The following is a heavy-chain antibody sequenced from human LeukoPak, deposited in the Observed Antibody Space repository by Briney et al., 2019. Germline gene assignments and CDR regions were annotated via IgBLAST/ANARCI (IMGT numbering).Heavy chain of an antibody. D-gene: IGHD2-2*03. CDR3: ARVDLKSDWFDP. Sequence: SETLSLTCTVSGGSISSDLYYWNWIRQPAGKGLEWIGRFYNSGRTNFNPSLKSRVTISADTSKNQFSLKLRSVTAADTAVYYCARVDLKSDWFDPWGQGTLVIVST. J-gene: IGHJ5*02. CDR2: FYNSGRT. V-gene: IGHV4-61*02. CDR1: GGSISSDLYY.